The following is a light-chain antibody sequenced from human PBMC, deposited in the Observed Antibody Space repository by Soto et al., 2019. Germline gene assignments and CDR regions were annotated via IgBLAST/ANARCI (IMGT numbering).Light chain of an antibody. Sequence: DIQMTQSPSSLSASVGDRVTITCRASQSISSNLNWYQQKPGRAPDLLIYAASSLHSGVPSRFSGSASGTDFTLTISSLQPEDSATYYCQQSHSTPRTFGQGTKEEIK. CDR1: QSISSN. V-gene: IGKV1-39*01. J-gene: IGKJ1*01. CDR2: AAS. CDR3: QQSHSTPRT.